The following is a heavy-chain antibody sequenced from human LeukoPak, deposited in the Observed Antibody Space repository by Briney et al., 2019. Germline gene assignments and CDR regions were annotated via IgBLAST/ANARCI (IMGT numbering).Heavy chain of an antibody. Sequence: SETLSLTCTVSGGSISSYYWSWIRQPPGKGLEWIGCIYYSGSTNYNPSLKSRVTIPVDTSKDQFSPKLSSVTAADTAVYYCAKSIHYYFGMDVWGQGTTVTVSS. CDR2: IYYSGST. D-gene: IGHD2-21*01. CDR1: GGSISSYY. CDR3: AKSIHYYFGMDV. V-gene: IGHV4-59*01. J-gene: IGHJ6*02.